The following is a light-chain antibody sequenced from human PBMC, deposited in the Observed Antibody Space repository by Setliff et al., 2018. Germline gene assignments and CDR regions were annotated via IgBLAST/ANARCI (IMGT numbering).Light chain of an antibody. CDR3: TSYTISSTEV. CDR1: RSDVGGYNY. Sequence: QSVLTQPAFVSGSPGQSITISCTGTRSDVGGYNYVSWYQQHPGKVPKLLIYEVSNRPSGVSNRFSGSKSGNTASLTISRLQTEDEADYYCTSYTISSTEVFGTGTKVTVL. J-gene: IGLJ1*01. V-gene: IGLV2-14*01. CDR2: EVS.